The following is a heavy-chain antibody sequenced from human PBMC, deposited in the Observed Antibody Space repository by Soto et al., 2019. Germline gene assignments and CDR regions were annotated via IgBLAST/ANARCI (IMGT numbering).Heavy chain of an antibody. CDR1: GCSVRSKY. CDR2: IHSGGSA. D-gene: IGHD6-19*01. V-gene: IGHV3-53*01. Sequence: PGGSLRLSCSASGCSVRSKYMNWGRQAPGKGLERVSVIHSGGSAYYAESVKGRVTISRDSAKNTLYLQMNSLRAEDTAVYYCARGRSDWYPLDYWGQGALVNASS. J-gene: IGHJ4*02. CDR3: ARGRSDWYPLDY.